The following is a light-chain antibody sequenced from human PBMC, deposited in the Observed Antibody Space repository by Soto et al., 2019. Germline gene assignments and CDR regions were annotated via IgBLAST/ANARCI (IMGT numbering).Light chain of an antibody. CDR1: QSISSW. V-gene: IGKV1-5*03. CDR2: KAS. Sequence: DIQMTQSPSTLSASVGDRVTITCRASQSISSWLAWYQQKPGKAPKLLIYKASSLESGVPSRFSGSGSGTAFPPPITTRQPKDFATNYGKKYNSYPPTSGGGTRVETK. CDR3: KKYNSYPPT. J-gene: IGKJ4*01.